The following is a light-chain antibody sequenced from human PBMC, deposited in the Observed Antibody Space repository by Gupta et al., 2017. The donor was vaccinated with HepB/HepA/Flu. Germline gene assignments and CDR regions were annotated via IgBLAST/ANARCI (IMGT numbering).Light chain of an antibody. CDR1: SSDVGGYNY. Sequence: QSALTQPPSVSGSPGQSLTISCTGTSSDVGGYNYVSWYQQHPGKAPKLMIYDVRNRPSGVSDRFSGSKSGNTASLIISGLQAEDEADYYCSSYTSSSTLYVFGTGTKVTVL. CDR2: DVR. J-gene: IGLJ1*01. CDR3: SSYTSSSTLYV. V-gene: IGLV2-14*03.